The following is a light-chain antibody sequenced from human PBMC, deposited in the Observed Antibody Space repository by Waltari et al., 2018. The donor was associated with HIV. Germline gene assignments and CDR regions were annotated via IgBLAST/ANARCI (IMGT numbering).Light chain of an antibody. Sequence: EIVLTQSPATLSFSPVERPTLSCRSSQSVSSNYLAWYQQTPGQAPRLLIYGASNRATGISDRFSGSGSGTDFTLTISRLEPEDFAVYYCQQYGSSSDTFGGGTKVEIK. CDR2: GAS. J-gene: IGKJ4*01. V-gene: IGKV3-20*01. CDR3: QQYGSSSDT. CDR1: QSVSSNY.